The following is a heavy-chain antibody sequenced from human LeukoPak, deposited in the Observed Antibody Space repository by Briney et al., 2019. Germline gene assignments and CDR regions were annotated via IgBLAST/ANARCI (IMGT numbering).Heavy chain of an antibody. CDR1: GGSISSSSYY. D-gene: IGHD3-10*01. Sequence: PSETLSLTCTVSGGSISSSSYYWGWIRQPPGKGLEWIGSIYYSGSTYYNPSLKSRVTISVDTSKNQFSLKLSSVTAADTAVYYCARGGPQFISDYWGQGTLVTVSS. CDR3: ARGGPQFISDY. CDR2: IYYSGST. V-gene: IGHV4-39*07. J-gene: IGHJ4*02.